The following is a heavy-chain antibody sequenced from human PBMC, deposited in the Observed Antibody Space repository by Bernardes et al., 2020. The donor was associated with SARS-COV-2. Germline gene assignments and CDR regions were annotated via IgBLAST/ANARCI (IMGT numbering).Heavy chain of an antibody. CDR3: ARGDYGYPNWFDS. V-gene: IGHV3-7*01. D-gene: IGHD4-17*01. CDR2: VKHDGSER. CDR1: GFTFSSYS. J-gene: IGHJ5*01. Sequence: GGSLRLSCAASGFTFSSYSMNWVRQAPGKGLEWVANVKHDGSERYYVDSVKGRFTISRDNAQNSLFLQMNSLGAEDTAVYYCARGDYGYPNWFDSWGQGTLVTVSS.